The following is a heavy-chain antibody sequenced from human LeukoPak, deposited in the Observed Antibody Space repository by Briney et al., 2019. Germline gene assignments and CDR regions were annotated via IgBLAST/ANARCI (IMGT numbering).Heavy chain of an antibody. CDR2: IKQDGSEK. J-gene: IGHJ4*02. Sequence: PGGSLRLSCAASGFTFSSYWMSWVRQAPGKGLEWVANIKQDGSEKYYVDSVKGRFTISRDNAKNSLYLQMNSLRAEDTAVYCCARDRGIQLWSAYYFDYWGQGTLVTVSS. V-gene: IGHV3-7*01. CDR1: GFTFSSYW. CDR3: ARDRGIQLWSAYYFDY. D-gene: IGHD5-18*01.